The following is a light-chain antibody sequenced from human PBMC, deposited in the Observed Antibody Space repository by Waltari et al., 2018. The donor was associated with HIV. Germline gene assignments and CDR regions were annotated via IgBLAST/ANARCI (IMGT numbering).Light chain of an antibody. Sequence: QSALTQPASVSGSPGQSITISCTGTSSDVGGYYYVSWYQLHPGKAPKLMIYEVSNRPSGVSNRISGLQAEDEADYYCSSYTTNSTYVFGTGTKVTVL. V-gene: IGLV2-14*01. CDR2: EVS. CDR1: SSDVGGYYY. CDR3: SSYTTNSTYV. J-gene: IGLJ1*01.